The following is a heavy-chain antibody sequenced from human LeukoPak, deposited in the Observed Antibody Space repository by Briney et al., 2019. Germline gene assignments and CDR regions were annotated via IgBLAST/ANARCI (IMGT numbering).Heavy chain of an antibody. CDR2: IYYSGST. CDR1: GGSFSGYY. J-gene: IGHJ6*02. V-gene: IGHV4-59*08. D-gene: IGHD3-10*01. Sequence: SETLSLTCAVYGGSFSGYYWSWIRQPPGKGLEWIGYIYYSGSTNYNPSLKSRVTISVDTSKNQFSLKLSSVTAADTAVYYCARHAGGYYYYGMDVWGQGTTVTVSS. CDR3: ARHAGGYYYYGMDV.